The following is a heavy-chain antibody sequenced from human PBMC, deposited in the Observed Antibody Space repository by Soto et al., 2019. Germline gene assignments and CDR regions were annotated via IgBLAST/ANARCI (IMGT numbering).Heavy chain of an antibody. CDR3: ARQIYDSDTGPNFQYYFDS. J-gene: IGHJ4*02. CDR2: IDPSDSQT. V-gene: IGHV5-10-1*01. CDR1: GYSFAGYW. D-gene: IGHD3-22*01. Sequence: GESLKISCKGSGYSFAGYWITWVRQKPGNGLEWMGRIDPSDSQTYYSPSFRGHVTISVTKSITTVFLQWSSLRASDTAMYYCARQIYDSDTGPNFQYYFDSWGQGNPVTVSS.